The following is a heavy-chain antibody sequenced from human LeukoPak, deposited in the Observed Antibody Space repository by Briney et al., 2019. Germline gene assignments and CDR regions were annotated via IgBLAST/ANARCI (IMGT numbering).Heavy chain of an antibody. D-gene: IGHD2-8*01. J-gene: IGHJ4*02. CDR3: ARDATYCTNGVCYTRFDY. V-gene: IGHV3-7*01. CDR2: MNLDGSEK. CDR1: GFTFTSHW. Sequence: PGGSLRLSCAASGFTFTSHWMSWARQAPGKGREWVARMNLDGSEKYYVDSVKGRFTISRDNAKTSLYLEMNSLGAEDTAVYYRARDATYCTNGVCYTRFDYWGQGTLVTVSS.